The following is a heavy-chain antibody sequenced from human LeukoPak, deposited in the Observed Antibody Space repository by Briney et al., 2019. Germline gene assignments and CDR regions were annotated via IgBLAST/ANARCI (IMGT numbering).Heavy chain of an antibody. Sequence: ASVKVSCTASGGTFSSYAISWVRQAPGQGLEWMGGIIPIFGTANYAQKFQGRVTITADKSTSTAYMELSSLRSEDTAVYYCARAISSPSLYGSGSLGTDAFDIWGQGTMVTVSS. CDR2: IIPIFGTA. J-gene: IGHJ3*02. CDR1: GGTFSSYA. V-gene: IGHV1-69*06. CDR3: ARAISSPSLYGSGSLGTDAFDI. D-gene: IGHD3-10*01.